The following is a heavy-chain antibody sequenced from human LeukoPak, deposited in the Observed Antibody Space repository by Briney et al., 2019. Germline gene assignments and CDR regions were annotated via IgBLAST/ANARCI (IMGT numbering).Heavy chain of an antibody. J-gene: IGHJ4*02. CDR1: GFTFSSFW. D-gene: IGHD6-13*01. V-gene: IGHV3-74*01. Sequence: GGSLRLSCAASGFTFSSFWMHWVRQVPGKELVWLARINSDGRNTNYADSVKGRFTISRDNAKNTLYLQMNSLRAEDTAVYYCAHISSSYYYFDSWGQGTLVTVSS. CDR2: INSDGRNT. CDR3: AHISSSYYYFDS.